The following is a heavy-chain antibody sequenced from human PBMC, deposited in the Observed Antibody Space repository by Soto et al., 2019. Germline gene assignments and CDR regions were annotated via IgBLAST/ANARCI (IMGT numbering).Heavy chain of an antibody. V-gene: IGHV1-69*13. CDR2: IIPIFGTA. CDR1: GGTFSSYA. J-gene: IGHJ5*02. D-gene: IGHD3-22*01. Sequence: ASVKVSCKASGGTFSSYAISWVRQAPGQGLEWMGGIIPIFGTANYAQKFQGRVTITADESTSTAYMELSSLRSEDTAVYYCARDTQQDSNGHYLEWFDPWGQGTLVTVSS. CDR3: ARDTQQDSNGHYLEWFDP.